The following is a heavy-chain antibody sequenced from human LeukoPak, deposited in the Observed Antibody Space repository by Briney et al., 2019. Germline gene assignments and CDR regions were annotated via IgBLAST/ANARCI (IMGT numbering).Heavy chain of an antibody. V-gene: IGHV1-3*01. Sequence: ASVKVSCKASGYTFTNYGMHWVRQAPGQRLEWMGWINAGNGDTKYSQKLQGRVTVTRDTSASTAYMELSSLKSEDTAVYYCASTVNAGGYGMDVWGQGTTVTVSS. CDR2: INAGNGDT. CDR1: GYTFTNYG. J-gene: IGHJ6*02. D-gene: IGHD4-17*01. CDR3: ASTVNAGGYGMDV.